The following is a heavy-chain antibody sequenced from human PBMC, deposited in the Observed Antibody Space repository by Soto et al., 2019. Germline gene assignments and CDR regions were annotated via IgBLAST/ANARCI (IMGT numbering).Heavy chain of an antibody. CDR3: ARDLVDCGGDCFRFDY. Sequence: SQTLSLTCTVSGGSISSSSYYWGWIRQPPGKGLEWIGTVFYSGSTYYNPSLRSRVTISINTSKNWFSLRLSSVTAADTAVYYCARDLVDCGGDCFRFDYWGQGTLVTVSS. D-gene: IGHD2-21*01. V-gene: IGHV4-39*01. J-gene: IGHJ4*02. CDR1: GGSISSSSYY. CDR2: VFYSGST.